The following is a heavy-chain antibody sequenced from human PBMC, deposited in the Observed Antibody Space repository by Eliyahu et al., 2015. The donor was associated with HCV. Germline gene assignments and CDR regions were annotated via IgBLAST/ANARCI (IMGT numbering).Heavy chain of an antibody. Sequence: QLQLQESGPGLVKPSXXLSLTCTVSGGSISSSSYYWGWIRQPPGKGLEWIGSIYYSGSTYYNPSLKSRVTISVDTSKNQFSLKLSSVTATDTAVYYCARRRGRPGIAVAGTLYYYYGMDVWGQGTTVTVSS. V-gene: IGHV4-39*01. D-gene: IGHD6-19*01. CDR3: ARRRGRPGIAVAGTLYYYYGMDV. CDR1: GGSISSSSYY. J-gene: IGHJ6*02. CDR2: IYYSGST.